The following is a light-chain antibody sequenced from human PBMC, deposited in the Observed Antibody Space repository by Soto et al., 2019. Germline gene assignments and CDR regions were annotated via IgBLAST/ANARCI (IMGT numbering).Light chain of an antibody. CDR2: LGS. V-gene: IGKV2-28*01. Sequence: DIVMTQSPVSLPVTPGEPASISCTASQRLLHSGGHNFLAWYLQKPGQSPQVLIYLGSNRAFVVTVSFSGSGSDVEFKLEISREEAEDVGVYYFMRALQTALTFGGMMKVEIK. CDR1: QRLLHSGGHNF. CDR3: MRALQTALT. J-gene: IGKJ4*01.